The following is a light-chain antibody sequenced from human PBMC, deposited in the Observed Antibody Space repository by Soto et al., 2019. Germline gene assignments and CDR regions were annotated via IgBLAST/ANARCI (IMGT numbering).Light chain of an antibody. V-gene: IGLV1-40*01. Sequence: QSVLTQPPSVSGAPGQRVTISCTGSSSNIGAGYDVHWYQQRPGTAPKLLISANINRPSGVPDRFSGSKSGNTASLTISGFQAEDEAEYYCSSYTNSNASTVVFGTGTKVTVL. J-gene: IGLJ1*01. CDR2: ANI. CDR3: SSYTNSNASTVV. CDR1: SSNIGAGYD.